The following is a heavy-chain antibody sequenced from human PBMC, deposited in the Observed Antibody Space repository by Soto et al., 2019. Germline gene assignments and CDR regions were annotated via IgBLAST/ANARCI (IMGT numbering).Heavy chain of an antibody. CDR3: ARVKAIFGVVIMESYYYYGMDV. Sequence: ASVKVSCKASGYTFTSYGISWVRQAPGQGLEWMGWMNPNSGNTGYAQKFQGRVTMTRNTSISTAYMGLSSLRSEDTAVYYCARVKAIFGVVIMESYYYYGMDVWGQGTTVTVSS. CDR2: MNPNSGNT. V-gene: IGHV1-8*02. D-gene: IGHD3-3*01. CDR1: GYTFTSYG. J-gene: IGHJ6*02.